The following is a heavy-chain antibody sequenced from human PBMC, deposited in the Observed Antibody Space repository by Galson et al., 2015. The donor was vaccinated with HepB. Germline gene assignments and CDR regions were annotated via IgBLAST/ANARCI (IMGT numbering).Heavy chain of an antibody. Sequence: SVKVSCKASGGTFSSYAISWVRQAPGQGLEWMGGIIPILGIANYAQKFQGRVTITADKSTSTAYMELSSLRSEDTAVYYCARTIHRAYCSSTSCPYYFDYWGQGTLVTVSS. J-gene: IGHJ4*02. CDR1: GGTFSSYA. CDR3: ARTIHRAYCSSTSCPYYFDY. V-gene: IGHV1-69*10. CDR2: IIPILGIA. D-gene: IGHD2-2*01.